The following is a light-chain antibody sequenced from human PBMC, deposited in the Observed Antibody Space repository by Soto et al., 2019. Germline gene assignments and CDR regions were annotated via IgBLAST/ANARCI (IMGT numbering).Light chain of an antibody. V-gene: IGLV2-23*02. CDR2: EVS. J-gene: IGLJ3*02. Sequence: QSALTQPASVPASPGQSITISCTGTNSDFGTYNLVSWYQHHPGKAPKLIIYEVSKRPSGVSNRFSASKSGNTASLTISGLQAEDSADYDCYSYANNRVFGGGTKLTVL. CDR3: YSYANNRV. CDR1: NSDFGTYNL.